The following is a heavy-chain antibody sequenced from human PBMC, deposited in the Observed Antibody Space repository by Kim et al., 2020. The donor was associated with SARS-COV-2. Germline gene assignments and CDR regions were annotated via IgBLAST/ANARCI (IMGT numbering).Heavy chain of an antibody. CDR3: AKDIGYSSGLIVY. D-gene: IGHD6-19*01. CDR2: ISWNSGSI. CDR1: GFTFDDYA. Sequence: GGSLRLSCAASGFTFDDYAMHWVRQAPGKGLEWVSGISWNSGSIGYADSVKGRFTISRDNAKNSLYLQMNSLRAEDTALYYCAKDIGYSSGLIVYWGQGT. V-gene: IGHV3-9*01. J-gene: IGHJ4*02.